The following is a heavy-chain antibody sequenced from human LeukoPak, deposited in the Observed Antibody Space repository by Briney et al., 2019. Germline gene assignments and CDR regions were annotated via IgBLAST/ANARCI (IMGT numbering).Heavy chain of an antibody. CDR1: GYTFTSYY. Sequence: GASVKVSCKAPGYTFTSYYMHWVRQAPGQGLEWMGIINPSGGSTSYAQKFQGRVTMTRDTSTSTVYMELSSLRSEDTAVYYCARDDSYYDSSGYSNRRDAFDIWGQGTMVTVSS. CDR3: ARDDSYYDSSGYSNRRDAFDI. J-gene: IGHJ3*02. V-gene: IGHV1-46*01. D-gene: IGHD3-22*01. CDR2: INPSGGST.